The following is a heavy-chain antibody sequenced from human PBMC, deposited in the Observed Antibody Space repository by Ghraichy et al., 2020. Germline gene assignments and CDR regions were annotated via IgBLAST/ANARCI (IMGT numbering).Heavy chain of an antibody. CDR3: ARGGRRELLLVDY. J-gene: IGHJ4*02. Sequence: SETLSLTCTVSGGSISSYYWSWIRQPPGKGLEWIGYIFYTGSTNYNPSLTSRVTISVDTSKNQFSLKLSSVTTADTAIYYCARGGRRELLLVDYWGQGTLVTVSS. CDR2: IFYTGST. D-gene: IGHD1-26*01. V-gene: IGHV4-59*01. CDR1: GGSISSYY.